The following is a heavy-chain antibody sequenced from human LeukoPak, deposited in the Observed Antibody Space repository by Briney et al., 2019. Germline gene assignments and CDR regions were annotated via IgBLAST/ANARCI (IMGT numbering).Heavy chain of an antibody. CDR3: ARGGTITIFGVVNV. D-gene: IGHD3-3*01. V-gene: IGHV3-30-3*01. J-gene: IGHJ3*01. CDR2: ISYDGSNK. CDR1: GFTFSSYA. Sequence: PGGSLRLSCAASGFTFSSYAMHWVRQAPGKGLEWVAVISYDGSNKYYADSVKGRFTISRDNSKNTLYLQMNSLRAGGTAVYYCARGGTITIFGVVNVWGQGTMVTVSS.